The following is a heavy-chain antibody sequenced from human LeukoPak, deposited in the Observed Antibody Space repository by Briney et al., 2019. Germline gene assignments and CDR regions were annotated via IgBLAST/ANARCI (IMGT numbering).Heavy chain of an antibody. J-gene: IGHJ4*02. V-gene: IGHV4-34*01. CDR3: ARIVLATEYYFDY. D-gene: IGHD3-16*02. CDR1: GGSFSGYY. Sequence: SETLSLTCAVYGGSFSGYYWSWIRQPPGKGLEWIGSIYYSGSTYYNPSLKSRVTISVDTSKNQFSLKLSSVTAADTAVYYCARIVLATEYYFDYWGQGTLVTVSS. CDR2: IYYSGST.